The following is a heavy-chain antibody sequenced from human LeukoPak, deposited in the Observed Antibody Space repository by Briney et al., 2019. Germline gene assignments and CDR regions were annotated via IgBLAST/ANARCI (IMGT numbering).Heavy chain of an antibody. D-gene: IGHD3-22*01. CDR3: AKGLRGITMIVVVIKPFDY. J-gene: IGHJ4*02. V-gene: IGHV3-23*01. CDR2: ISGSGGST. Sequence: PGGSLRLSCAASGFTFSSYAMSWVRQAPGKGLEWVSAISGSGGSTYYADSVKGRFTISRDNSKNTLYLQMNSPRAEDTAVYYCAKGLRGITMIVVVIKPFDYWGQGTLVTVSS. CDR1: GFTFSSYA.